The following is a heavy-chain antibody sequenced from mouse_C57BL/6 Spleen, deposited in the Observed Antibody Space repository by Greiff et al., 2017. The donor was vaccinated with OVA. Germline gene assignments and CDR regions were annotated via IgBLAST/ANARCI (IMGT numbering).Heavy chain of an antibody. J-gene: IGHJ4*01. V-gene: IGHV2-2*01. CDR3: ASYGSRRYYAMDY. CDR1: GFSLTSYG. D-gene: IGHD1-1*01. CDR2: IWSGGST. Sequence: QVQLKESGPGLVQPSQSLSITCTVSGFSLTSYGVHWVRQSPGKGLEWLGVIWSGGSTDYNAAFISRLSISKDNSKSQVFFKMNSLQADDTAIYYCASYGSRRYYAMDYWGQGTSVTVSS.